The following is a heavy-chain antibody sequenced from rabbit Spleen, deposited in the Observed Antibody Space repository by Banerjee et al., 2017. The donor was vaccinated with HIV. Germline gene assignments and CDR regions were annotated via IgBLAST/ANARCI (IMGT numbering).Heavy chain of an antibody. D-gene: IGHD1-1*01. CDR3: ARDLDDVIGWNFSL. V-gene: IGHV1S45*01. CDR2: INVVTGKA. Sequence: QEQLEESGGGLVKPEGSLTLTCKASGFSFSDKAVMCWVRQAPGKGLEWIACINVVTGKALYASWAKGRFTFSRTSSTTVTLQMTSLTAADTATYFCARDLDDVIGWNFSLWGPGTLVTVS. J-gene: IGHJ4*01. CDR1: GFSFSDKAV.